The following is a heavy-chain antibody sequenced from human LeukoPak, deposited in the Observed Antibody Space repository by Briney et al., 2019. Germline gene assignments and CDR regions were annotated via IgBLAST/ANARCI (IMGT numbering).Heavy chain of an antibody. CDR1: GFTFSSYW. CDR2: IRSNTYGGST. CDR3: ARVSRGGITASWFDP. J-gene: IGHJ5*02. D-gene: IGHD6-13*01. V-gene: IGHV3-49*03. Sequence: GGSLRLSCATSGFTFSSYWMSWFRQAPGKGLQWVTSIRSNTYGGSTEYVPSVKGRFTISRDDSNSIAYLQMNSLKAEDTAIYYCARVSRGGITASWFDPWGQGTLVTVSS.